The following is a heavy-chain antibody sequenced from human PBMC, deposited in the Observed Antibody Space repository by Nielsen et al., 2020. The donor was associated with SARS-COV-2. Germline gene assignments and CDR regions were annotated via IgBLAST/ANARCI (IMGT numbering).Heavy chain of an antibody. CDR2: ISGDSNYI. Sequence: GGSLRLSCTGSGFTFSDYSMNWVRQAPGKGLEWGASISGDSNYIFYSELVKGRFTMSRDNGKNSLYLQMNTLRSEDTALYYCTRGFYSQSDCWGQGTLVTVSS. D-gene: IGHD2-15*01. J-gene: IGHJ4*02. CDR3: TRGFYSQSDC. CDR1: GFTFSDYS. V-gene: IGHV3-21*01.